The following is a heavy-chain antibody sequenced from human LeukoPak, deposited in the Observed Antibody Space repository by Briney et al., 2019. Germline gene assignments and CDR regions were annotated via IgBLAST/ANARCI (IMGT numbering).Heavy chain of an antibody. D-gene: IGHD1-14*01. J-gene: IGHJ4*02. Sequence: PGGSLRLSCAASGLTFNNYWMNWVRQAPGKGLEWVANIKQDGSEKKYVDSVKGRFTISRDNAKKSLYLQMNSLRAGDTAVYYCAKPAKTDYADYWGQGTLVTVSS. V-gene: IGHV3-7*03. CDR3: AKPAKTDYADY. CDR2: IKQDGSEK. CDR1: GLTFNNYW.